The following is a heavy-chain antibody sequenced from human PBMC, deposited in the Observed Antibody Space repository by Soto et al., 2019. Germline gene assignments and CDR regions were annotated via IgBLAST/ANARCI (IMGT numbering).Heavy chain of an antibody. CDR2: INYSGST. J-gene: IGHJ5*02. Sequence: QVQLQESGPGLVTPSETLSLTCTVSGGSVSSGSYYWSWIRQPPGKGLEWIGYINYSGSTNYNPSLKCRVTLSVDTSKSQFSLKLSSVTAADTAVYYCARVLGDNYHGGARFDPWGQGTLVTVSS. V-gene: IGHV4-61*01. D-gene: IGHD3-10*01. CDR1: GGSVSSGSYY. CDR3: ARVLGDNYHGGARFDP.